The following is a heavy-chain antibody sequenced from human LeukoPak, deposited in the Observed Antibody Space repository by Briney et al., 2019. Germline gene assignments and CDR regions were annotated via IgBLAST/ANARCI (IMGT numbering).Heavy chain of an antibody. V-gene: IGHV4-59*01. CDR3: ARDVPRGTGYMDV. D-gene: IGHD3-10*01. CDR2: IYYSGST. Sequence: SETLSLTCTVSGGSIKNYYWTWIRQPPGKGLESIGYIYYSGSTSSNPSLKSRVTISVDTSKNQFSLRLKYVTAADTAVYYCARDVPRGTGYMDVWGKGTTVTVSS. J-gene: IGHJ6*03. CDR1: GGSIKNYY.